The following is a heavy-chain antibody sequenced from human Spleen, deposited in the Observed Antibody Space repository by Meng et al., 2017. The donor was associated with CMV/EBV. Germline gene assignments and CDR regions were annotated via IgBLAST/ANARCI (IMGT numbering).Heavy chain of an antibody. CDR2: IKQDGSER. D-gene: IGHD6-13*01. V-gene: IGHV3-7*04. J-gene: IGHJ6*02. Sequence: GESLKISCAASGFTFSSYAMSWVRQAPGKGLEWVANIKQDGSERYYVDSLKGRFTISRDNAKNSLFLQMNSLRAEDTAVYYCARVAAAGRGMDVWGQGTTVTVSS. CDR1: GFTFSSYA. CDR3: ARVAAAGRGMDV.